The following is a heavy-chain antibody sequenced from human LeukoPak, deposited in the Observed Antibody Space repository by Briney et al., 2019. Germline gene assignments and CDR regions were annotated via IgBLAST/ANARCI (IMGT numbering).Heavy chain of an antibody. CDR2: IYYNENT. V-gene: IGHV4-39*01. CDR3: ARQLAAGNDAFDI. J-gene: IGHJ3*02. D-gene: IGHD2-15*01. CDR1: GVSIYSSTFY. Sequence: SETLSLTCSVSGVSIYSSTFYWAWIRQPPGKGLGFIGSIYYNENTYDNPSLRSRLTISVDTSTNHFSLRLTSVTAADTAIYYCARQLAAGNDAFDIWGQGTVVTVSS.